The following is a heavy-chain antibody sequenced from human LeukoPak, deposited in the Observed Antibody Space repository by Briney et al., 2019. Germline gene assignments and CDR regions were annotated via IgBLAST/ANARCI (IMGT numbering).Heavy chain of an antibody. D-gene: IGHD4-17*01. CDR1: GGSISSSNW. J-gene: IGHJ2*01. V-gene: IGHV4-4*02. CDR2: IYHSGST. Sequence: SGTLSLTCAVSGGSISSSNWWSWVRQPPGKGLEWIGEIYHSGSTNYNPSLKSRVTISVDKSKNQFSLKLSSVTAADTAVYYCARGDGAHEGWYFDLWGRGTLVTVSS. CDR3: ARGDGAHEGWYFDL.